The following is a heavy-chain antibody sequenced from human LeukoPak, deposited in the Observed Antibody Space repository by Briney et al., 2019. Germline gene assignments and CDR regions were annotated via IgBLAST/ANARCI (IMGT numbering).Heavy chain of an antibody. V-gene: IGHV1-69*04. CDR3: ASTGVGDPYSGYDSGWFDP. D-gene: IGHD5-12*01. CDR1: GGTFSSYA. J-gene: IGHJ5*02. Sequence: SVKVSCKASGGTFSSYAISWVRQAPGQGLEWMGRIIPIFGIANYAQKFQGRVTITADKSTSAAYMELSSLRSEDTAVYYCASTGVGDPYSGYDSGWFDPWGQGTLVTVSS. CDR2: IIPIFGIA.